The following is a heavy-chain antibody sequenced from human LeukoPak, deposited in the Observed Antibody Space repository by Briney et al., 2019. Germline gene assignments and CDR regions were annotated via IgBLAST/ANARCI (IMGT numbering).Heavy chain of an antibody. V-gene: IGHV4-61*01. CDR1: GYSISSSYY. Sequence: PSETLSLTCTVSGYSISSSYYWSWIRQPPGKGLEWIGYIYYTGSTNNNPSLKSRVTISVDTSKNQFSLKLSSVTAADTAVYYCARSSESYDRSGYYSYYFDYWGQGTLVTVSS. D-gene: IGHD3-22*01. CDR2: IYYTGST. J-gene: IGHJ4*02. CDR3: ARSSESYDRSGYYSYYFDY.